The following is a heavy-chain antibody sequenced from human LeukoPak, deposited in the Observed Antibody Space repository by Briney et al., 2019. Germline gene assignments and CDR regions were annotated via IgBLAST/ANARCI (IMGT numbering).Heavy chain of an antibody. J-gene: IGHJ6*03. CDR2: MNPNSGNT. D-gene: IGHD3-9*01. CDR3: ATVIFHAVYYYYYCMDV. V-gene: IGHV1-8*01. CDR1: GYTFTSYD. Sequence: GASVKVSCKASGYTFTSYDINWVRQATGQGLEWMGWMNPNSGNTGYAQKFQGRVTMTRNTSISTAYMELSSLRSEDTAVYYCATVIFHAVYYYYYCMDVWGKGTTVTISS.